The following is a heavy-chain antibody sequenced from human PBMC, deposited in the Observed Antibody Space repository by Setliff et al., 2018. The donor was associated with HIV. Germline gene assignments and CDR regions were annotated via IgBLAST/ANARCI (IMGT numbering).Heavy chain of an antibody. CDR3: ARARRDSYDRGRRNHYYIDV. D-gene: IGHD3-22*01. V-gene: IGHV1-8*02. J-gene: IGHJ6*03. Sequence: ASVKVSCKASGYTFGSYDINWVRQATGQGLEWMGWMNPNSGNTGCAQKFQGRVTMTRDTSIGTAYMELNNLKFEDTAVYYCARARRDSYDRGRRNHYYIDVWGKGTPVTVSS. CDR2: MNPNSGNT. CDR1: GYTFGSYD.